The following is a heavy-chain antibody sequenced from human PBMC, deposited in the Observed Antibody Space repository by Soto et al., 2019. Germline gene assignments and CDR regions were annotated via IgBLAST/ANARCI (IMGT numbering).Heavy chain of an antibody. V-gene: IGHV4-59*01. CDR3: AREYCSSTSCYKYYFDY. Sequence: PSETLSLTCTVSGGSISSYYWSWIRQPPGKGLEWIGHIYYSGSTNYNPSLKSRVTISVDTSKNQFSLKLSSVTAADTAVYYCAREYCSSTSCYKYYFDYWGQGTLVTVSS. CDR2: IYYSGST. D-gene: IGHD2-2*02. CDR1: GGSISSYY. J-gene: IGHJ4*02.